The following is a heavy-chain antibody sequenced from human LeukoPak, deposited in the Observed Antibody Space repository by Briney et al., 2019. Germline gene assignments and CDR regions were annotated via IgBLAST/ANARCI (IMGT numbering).Heavy chain of an antibody. D-gene: IGHD6-13*01. CDR3: ARESNKQQLASDY. V-gene: IGHV4-30-4*08. CDR2: IYYSGST. CDR1: GGSISSGDYY. J-gene: IGHJ4*02. Sequence: SETLSLTCTVSGGSISSGDYYWSWIRQPPGKGLEWIGYIYYSGSTYYNPSLKSRVTISVDTPKNQFSLKLSSVTAADTAVYYCARESNKQQLASDYWGQGTLVTVSS.